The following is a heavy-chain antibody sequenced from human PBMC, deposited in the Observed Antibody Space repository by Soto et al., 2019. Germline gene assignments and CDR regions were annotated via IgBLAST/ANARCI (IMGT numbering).Heavy chain of an antibody. CDR3: ARCSLSGLRSLEGDP. CDR1: GGSISSYY. D-gene: IGHD3-3*01. Sequence: SETLSLTCTVSGGSISSYYWCWIRQRPWKGLEWIGSIYYSGSTYYNPSLKRRVIISVDTSKNQFSLKLCSVTAADTAVYYCARCSLSGLRSLEGDPWGQGTLVTVAS. J-gene: IGHJ5*02. V-gene: IGHV4-39*01. CDR2: IYYSGST.